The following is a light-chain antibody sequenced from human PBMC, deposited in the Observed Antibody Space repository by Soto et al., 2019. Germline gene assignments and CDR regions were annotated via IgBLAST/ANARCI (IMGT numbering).Light chain of an antibody. Sequence: MVLTQSPATLSLSPGERATLSCRASESVSSYLAWYQQKPGPAPRLLIYDVYNKDTGIPARLSRSGSGTDVTLTISSLEPDDFAVYYCQKRSNWPPSFGQGTRLETK. CDR3: QKRSNWPPS. J-gene: IGKJ5*01. V-gene: IGKV3-11*01. CDR1: ESVSSY. CDR2: DVY.